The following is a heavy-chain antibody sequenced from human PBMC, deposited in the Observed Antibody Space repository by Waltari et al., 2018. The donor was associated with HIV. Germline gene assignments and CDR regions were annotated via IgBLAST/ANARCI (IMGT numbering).Heavy chain of an antibody. CDR1: GGSFSGYY. CDR2: INHSGST. Sequence: VPLQQWGAGLLQPSETLSLTRAVSGGSFSGYYWIWTPHPPGTGLEWIGEINHSGSTNYNPSLKSRVTISVDTSKNQFSLKLSSVTAADTAVYYCARGSRLDIVVVVAAPYFDYWGQGTLVTVSS. D-gene: IGHD2-15*01. V-gene: IGHV4-34*01. J-gene: IGHJ4*02. CDR3: ARGSRLDIVVVVAAPYFDY.